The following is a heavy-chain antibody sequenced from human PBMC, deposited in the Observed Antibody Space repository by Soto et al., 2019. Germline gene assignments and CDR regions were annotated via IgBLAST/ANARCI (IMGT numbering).Heavy chain of an antibody. D-gene: IGHD5-12*01. Sequence: ASVKVSCKASGYTFTSYYMHWVRQAPGQGLEWMGIINPSGGSTSYAQKFQGRVTMTRDTSTSTVYMELSSLRSEDTAVYYCATNVNIVATNPPELGSFYYYMDVWGKGTTVTVSS. CDR2: INPSGGST. J-gene: IGHJ6*03. V-gene: IGHV1-46*03. CDR3: ATNVNIVATNPPELGSFYYYMDV. CDR1: GYTFTSYY.